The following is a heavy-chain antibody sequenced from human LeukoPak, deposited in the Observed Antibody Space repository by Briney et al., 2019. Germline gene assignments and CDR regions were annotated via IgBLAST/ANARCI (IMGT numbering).Heavy chain of an antibody. CDR3: AKQPYNYYYLDV. J-gene: IGHJ6*03. D-gene: IGHD2-2*02. CDR2: IVGDSSKT. V-gene: IGHV3-23*01. CDR1: GLTQHDYA. Sequence: KAGGSLRLSCAISGLTQHDYAMTWARQAPGKGLEWVSTIVGDSSKTYYADSVKGRFTISRDNSNYMLFLHMNSLRVEDTATYYSAKQPYNYYYLDVWGKGTTVTVSS.